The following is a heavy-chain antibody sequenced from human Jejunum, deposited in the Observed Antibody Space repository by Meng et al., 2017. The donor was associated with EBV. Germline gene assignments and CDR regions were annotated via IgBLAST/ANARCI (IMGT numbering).Heavy chain of an antibody. Sequence: QVQLQQWGAGLLKPSETLFPSGAVYRGSFSGYYWSWIRQHPGKGLEWIGEINHSGSTNYNPSLRSRVTISVETSKNQFSLRLNSVTAADTAVYYCARVAFSYTTRSLDSWGQGTLVTVSS. CDR2: INHSGST. CDR1: RGSFSGYY. J-gene: IGHJ4*02. CDR3: ARVAFSYTTRSLDS. V-gene: IGHV4-34*02. D-gene: IGHD3-16*02.